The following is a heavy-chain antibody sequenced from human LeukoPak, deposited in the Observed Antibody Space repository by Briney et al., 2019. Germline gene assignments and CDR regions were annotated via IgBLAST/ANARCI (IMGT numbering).Heavy chain of an antibody. D-gene: IGHD6-19*01. Sequence: GASVKVSCKVSGYTFTDYYMHWVQQAPGKGLEWMGLVDPEDGETIYAEKFQGRVTITADTSTDTAYMELSSVRSEDTAVYYSATGIAVAGIPYYFDYWGQGILVTVSS. CDR1: GYTFTDYY. CDR3: ATGIAVAGIPYYFDY. J-gene: IGHJ4*02. V-gene: IGHV1-69-2*01. CDR2: VDPEDGET.